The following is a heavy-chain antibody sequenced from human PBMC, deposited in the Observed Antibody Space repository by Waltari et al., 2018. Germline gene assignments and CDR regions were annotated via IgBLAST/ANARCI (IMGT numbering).Heavy chain of an antibody. D-gene: IGHD2-2*03. CDR3: ARQTLGYCTSAACRRLET. J-gene: IGHJ5*02. Sequence: QVQLQESGPGLVRPSETLSLTCDVSGYFINTGFFWGWNRQPPGKGLEWIGNFYHDGTTYYNPSLNPPMIESLGTSQNQFPLRLNFGDGAGTALYYCARQTLGYCTSAACRRLETWGQGILVTVSS. CDR1: GYFINTGFF. V-gene: IGHV4-38-2*01. CDR2: FYHDGTT.